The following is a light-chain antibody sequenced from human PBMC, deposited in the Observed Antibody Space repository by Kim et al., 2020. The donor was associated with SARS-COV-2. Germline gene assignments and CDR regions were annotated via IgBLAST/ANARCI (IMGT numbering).Light chain of an antibody. CDR1: QSLGSN. CDR2: GAS. V-gene: IGKV3-15*01. Sequence: EIVMTQSPATLSVSPGERATLSCRASQSLGSNLAWYQQKPGQAPRLLIYGASTRAPGIPATFSGSGSGTEFTLTISSLQSEDFAVYYCQQYKNWPPMYTFGQGTKLEI. J-gene: IGKJ2*01. CDR3: QQYKNWPPMYT.